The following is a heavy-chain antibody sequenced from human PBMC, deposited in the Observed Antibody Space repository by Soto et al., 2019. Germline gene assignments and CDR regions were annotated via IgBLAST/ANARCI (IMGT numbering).Heavy chain of an antibody. CDR2: IWDDGSTK. J-gene: IGHJ6*02. D-gene: IGHD3-10*01. Sequence: QVQLVESGGGVVQPGRSLRLSCAASGYTFSSYGMHWVRQAPGKGLEWVAGIWDDGSTKYYEESVKGPVTSSSDNSKNTVYLQPNSLRADDTAVYYCARYWKHYASGIYPHGLDVWGQGTMVTVSS. CDR1: GYTFSSYG. CDR3: ARYWKHYASGIYPHGLDV. V-gene: IGHV3-33*01.